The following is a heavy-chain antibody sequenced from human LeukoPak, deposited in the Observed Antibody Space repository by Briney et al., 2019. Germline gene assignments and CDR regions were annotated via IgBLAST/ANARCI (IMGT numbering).Heavy chain of an antibody. J-gene: IGHJ4*02. CDR2: ITGSGGGT. CDR3: AKERAFGTWLGDY. Sequence: GGSLRLSCAASGFIFSSYAMTWVRQAPGKGPEWVSAITGSGGGTYYADSVKGRFTISRDNSKNTLYLQMNSLRTEDTAVYYCAKERAFGTWLGDYWGQGTPVTVSS. D-gene: IGHD2/OR15-2a*01. V-gene: IGHV3-23*01. CDR1: GFIFSSYA.